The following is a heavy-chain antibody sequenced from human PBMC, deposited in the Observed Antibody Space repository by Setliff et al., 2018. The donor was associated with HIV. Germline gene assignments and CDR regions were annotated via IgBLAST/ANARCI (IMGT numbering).Heavy chain of an antibody. J-gene: IGHJ3*02. V-gene: IGHV4-34*01. D-gene: IGHD3-22*01. CDR2: INHSGST. CDR3: ARRGGAIGYDRTRRPSFNAFDI. CDR1: GGSFSGYY. Sequence: PSETLSLTCAVYGGSFSGYYWSWIRQPPGKGLEWIGEINHSGSTNYNPSLTSRVTISVDTSKNQFSLKLSSVTAADTAVYYCARRGGAIGYDRTRRPSFNAFDIWGQGTMVTVSS.